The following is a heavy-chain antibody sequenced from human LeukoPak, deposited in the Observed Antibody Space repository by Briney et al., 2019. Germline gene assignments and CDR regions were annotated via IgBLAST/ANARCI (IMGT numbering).Heavy chain of an antibody. V-gene: IGHV3-30-3*01. CDR1: GFTFSSYA. D-gene: IGHD6-19*01. CDR3: ARDLSIAVAVYYYYGMDV. Sequence: GGSLRLSCAASGFTFSSYAMHWVRQAPGKGLEWVAVISYDGSNKYYADSVKGRFTISRDNSKNTLYLQMNSLRAEDTAVYYCARDLSIAVAVYYYYGMDVWGQGTTVTVSS. J-gene: IGHJ6*02. CDR2: ISYDGSNK.